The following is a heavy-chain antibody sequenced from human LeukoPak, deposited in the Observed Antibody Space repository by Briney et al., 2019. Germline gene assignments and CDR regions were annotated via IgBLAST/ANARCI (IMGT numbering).Heavy chain of an antibody. CDR3: ARHTNYGYSYGVNY. D-gene: IGHD5-18*01. Sequence: PSETLSLTCTVSGGSISSYYWSWIRQPPGKGLEWIGYIYYSGSTNYNPSLKSRVTISVDTSKNQFSLKLSSATAADTAVYYCARHTNYGYSYGVNYWGQGTLVTVSS. CDR2: IYYSGST. V-gene: IGHV4-59*01. CDR1: GGSISSYY. J-gene: IGHJ4*02.